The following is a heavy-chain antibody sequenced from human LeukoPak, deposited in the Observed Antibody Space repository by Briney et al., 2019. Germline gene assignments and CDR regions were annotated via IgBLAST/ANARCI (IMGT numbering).Heavy chain of an antibody. Sequence: PRGALRHSCAASGFSFIRYVIHGVCPAPGMGVEWVAFIRYDGSNKNYEYSVKGRFTISRDNFMSTVYLQKNSLRAEDTAVYYCAKDRQTITIFGVVNTPRANFDYWGQGTLVTVSS. CDR1: GFSFIRYV. CDR2: IRYDGSNK. CDR3: AKDRQTITIFGVVNTPRANFDY. J-gene: IGHJ4*02. D-gene: IGHD3-3*01. V-gene: IGHV3-30*02.